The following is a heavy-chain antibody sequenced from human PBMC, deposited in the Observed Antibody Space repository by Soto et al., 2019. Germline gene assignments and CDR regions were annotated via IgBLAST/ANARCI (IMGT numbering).Heavy chain of an antibody. CDR3: ARDLQGGYYYYGMDV. D-gene: IGHD3-16*01. J-gene: IGHJ6*02. CDR2: IYYSGST. V-gene: IGHV4-31*03. Sequence: PSETLSLTCTVSGGSISSGGYYWSWIRQHPGKGLEWIGYIYYSGSTYYNPSLKSRVTISVDTSKNQFSLKLSSVTAADTAVYYCARDLQGGYYYYGMDVWGQGTTVTV. CDR1: GGSISSGGYY.